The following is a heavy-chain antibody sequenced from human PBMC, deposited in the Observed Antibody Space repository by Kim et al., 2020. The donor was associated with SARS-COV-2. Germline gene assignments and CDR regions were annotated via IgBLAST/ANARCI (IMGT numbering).Heavy chain of an antibody. V-gene: IGHV4-34*01. D-gene: IGHD5-18*01. Sequence: SETLSLTCAVYGGSFSDYSWSWIRQSPEKGLGWIGEVSHSGDTNYNPSLSSRVTISVDTSKNQFSLKVNSVTAADMAVYFCAGTSGRGYVFGRGEGTTVTVSS. CDR1: GGSFSDYS. J-gene: IGHJ6*04. CDR3: AGTSGRGYVFG. CDR2: VSHSGDT.